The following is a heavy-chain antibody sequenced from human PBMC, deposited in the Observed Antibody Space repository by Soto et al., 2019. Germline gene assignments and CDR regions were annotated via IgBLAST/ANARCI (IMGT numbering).Heavy chain of an antibody. CDR3: ARDNGDSGASLVDH. J-gene: IGHJ4*02. D-gene: IGHD3-22*01. CDR1: GYTYTNFG. V-gene: IGHV1-18*04. CDR2: ISAYIGNT. Sequence: QVHLAQSGPEVKKPGASVKVSCKSSGYTYTNFGLSWVRQAPGQGLEWMGWISAYIGNTHYAQKFQGRVTLTIDTSTTTGYKEVRSLRSDDTATYYCARDNGDSGASLVDHWGQGTLVTVSS.